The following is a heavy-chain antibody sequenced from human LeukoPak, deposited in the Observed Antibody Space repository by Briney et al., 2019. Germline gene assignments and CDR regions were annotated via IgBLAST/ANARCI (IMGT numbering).Heavy chain of an antibody. Sequence: GESLTISSKASGYSFTNYWIAWVRPMPGKGLEWMGTIYPGDSDARYSPSFQGQVTLSVDRSITTAYLQWPSLKASDTAIYYCARPYSTGIRDAYDMWGKGTMVIVSS. CDR3: ARPYSTGIRDAYDM. J-gene: IGHJ3*02. CDR1: GYSFTNYW. CDR2: IYPGDSDA. V-gene: IGHV5-51*01. D-gene: IGHD2-8*02.